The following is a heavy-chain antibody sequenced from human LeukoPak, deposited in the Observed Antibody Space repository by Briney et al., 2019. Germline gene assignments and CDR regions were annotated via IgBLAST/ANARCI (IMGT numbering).Heavy chain of an antibody. CDR3: ARSFWRVMGRWELLRGLSFDY. D-gene: IGHD1-26*01. J-gene: IGHJ4*02. Sequence: ASVKVSCKASGYTFTSYDINWVRQATGQGLEWMGWMNPNSGNTGYAQKFQGRVTITRNTSISTAYMELSSLRSEDTAVYYCARSFWRVMGRWELLRGLSFDYWGQGTLVTVSS. V-gene: IGHV1-8*03. CDR2: MNPNSGNT. CDR1: GYTFTSYD.